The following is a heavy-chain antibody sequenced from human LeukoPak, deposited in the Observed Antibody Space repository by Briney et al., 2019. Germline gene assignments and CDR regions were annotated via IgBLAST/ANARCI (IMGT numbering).Heavy chain of an antibody. J-gene: IGHJ4*02. V-gene: IGHV4-34*01. CDR1: GGSFSGYY. Sequence: PSETLSLTCAVYGGSFSGYYWSWIRQPPGKGLEWIGEINHSGSTNYNPSLKSRVTISVDTSKNQFSLKLSSVTAADTAVYYCARASGCSSTSCYYDYWGQGTLVTVSS. CDR2: INHSGST. CDR3: ARASGCSSTSCYYDY. D-gene: IGHD2-2*01.